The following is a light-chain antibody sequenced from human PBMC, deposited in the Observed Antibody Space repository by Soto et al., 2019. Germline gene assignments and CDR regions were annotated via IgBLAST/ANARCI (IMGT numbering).Light chain of an antibody. CDR3: YSYTASDIWV. Sequence: QSVLTQPRSVSGSPGQSVTISCTGTNSDDGRYNFVSWYQQLPGKAPKLLISAVSQRPSGVPDRFSGSKSGNTASLTISGLQADDEADYFCYSYTASDIWVFGGGTKLTVL. CDR2: AVS. V-gene: IGLV2-11*01. CDR1: NSDDGRYNF. J-gene: IGLJ3*02.